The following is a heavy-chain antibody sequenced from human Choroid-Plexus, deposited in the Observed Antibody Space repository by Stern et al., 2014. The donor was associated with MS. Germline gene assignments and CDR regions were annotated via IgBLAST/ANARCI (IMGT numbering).Heavy chain of an antibody. Sequence: VQLEESGGGVVQPGRPLRLSCVASGFTFGSCAMHWVRQAPGKGLGWVAGVSYGGSNKYYADSVKGRFTISRDNSQSTLYMQMSSLRPEDRAVYYCAKDRQYLTYFFDHWGQGSLVTVSS. J-gene: IGHJ5*02. V-gene: IGHV3-30*18. CDR1: GFTFGSCA. CDR3: AKDRQYLTYFFDH. CDR2: VSYGGSNK. D-gene: IGHD2/OR15-2a*01.